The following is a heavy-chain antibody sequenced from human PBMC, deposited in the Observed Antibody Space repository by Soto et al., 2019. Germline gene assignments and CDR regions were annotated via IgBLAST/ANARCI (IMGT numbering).Heavy chain of an antibody. CDR3: AREDSSGWHDAFDI. CDR2: TYYRSKWYN. D-gene: IGHD6-19*01. J-gene: IGHJ3*02. V-gene: IGHV6-1*01. Sequence: SHTLSLTGAISGYSVSSNSAALNWIRQSPSRGLEWLGRTYYRSKWYNDYAVSVKSRITINPDTSKNQFSLQLNSVTPEDTAVYYCAREDSSGWHDAFDIWGQGTMVTVSS. CDR1: GYSVSSNSAA.